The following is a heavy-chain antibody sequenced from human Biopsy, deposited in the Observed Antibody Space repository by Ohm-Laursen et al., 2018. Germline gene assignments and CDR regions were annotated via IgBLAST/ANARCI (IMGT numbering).Heavy chain of an antibody. CDR3: ARDRGYYSDRTVPGYFDL. V-gene: IGHV4-4*07. D-gene: IGHD3-22*01. CDR1: GGSLSGYS. J-gene: IGHJ2*01. CDR2: IYAGETT. Sequence: GTLSLTCSVSGGSLSGYSWNWIRQPAGKGLEWIGRIYAGETTHFNPSLRSRLIMSVDTSRNQFSLRLSSVTAADTAIYYCARDRGYYSDRTVPGYFDLWGRGTLVTVSS.